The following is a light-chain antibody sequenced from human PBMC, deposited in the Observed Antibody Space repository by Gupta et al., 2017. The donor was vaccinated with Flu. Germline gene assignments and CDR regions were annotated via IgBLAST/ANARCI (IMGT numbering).Light chain of an antibody. V-gene: IGLV3-21*03. J-gene: IGLJ2*01. CDR2: DDS. CDR1: RVASKN. Sequence: GKKDRSNGVGIRVASKNVHWYHQTPGQAPVLLFYDDSSRNSGIPERFSGTNYATAATFTTTRVEAGDEADYFCQVCDMGSNNVVFGGGTKRTVL. CDR3: QVCDMGSNNVV.